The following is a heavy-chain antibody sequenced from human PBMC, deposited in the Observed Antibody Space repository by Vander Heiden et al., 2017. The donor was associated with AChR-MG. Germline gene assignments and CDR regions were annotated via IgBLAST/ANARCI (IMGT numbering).Heavy chain of an antibody. D-gene: IGHD6-19*01. J-gene: IGHJ4*02. CDR1: GFSLSTSGGG. V-gene: IGHV2-5*02. CDR2: IYWDDDK. CDR3: AHRQGIFRSSGWYEDY. Sequence: QITLKESGPTLVKPTQTLTLTCTFPGFSLSTSGGGVGWIRQPPGKALEWLALIYWDDDKRYSPSLKSRLTITKDTSKNQVVLTMTNMDPVDTATYYCAHRQGIFRSSGWYEDYWGQGTLVTVSS.